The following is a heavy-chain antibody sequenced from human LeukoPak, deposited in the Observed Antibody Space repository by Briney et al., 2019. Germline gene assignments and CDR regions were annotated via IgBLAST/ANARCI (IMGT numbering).Heavy chain of an antibody. V-gene: IGHV3-23*01. J-gene: IGHJ1*01. D-gene: IGHD4-17*01. CDR1: GFIFSSYA. CDR2: IIGSGGST. CDR3: ANLYGDYGRCYFQY. Sequence: GGSQRLLCAASGFIFSSYAMSWVRHARGKGREWVLAIIGSGGSTYYAASVKGRFTISRHNSTNTLYLQMNSLMAEDTAVYYCANLYGDYGRCYFQYWGQGTLVTVSS.